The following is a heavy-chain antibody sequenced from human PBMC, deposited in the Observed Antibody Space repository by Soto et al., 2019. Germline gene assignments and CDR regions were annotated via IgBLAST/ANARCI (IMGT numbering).Heavy chain of an antibody. V-gene: IGHV4-39*01. CDR1: GGSISSSSYY. D-gene: IGHD6-13*01. CDR2: IYYSGST. Sequence: SETLSLTCTVSGGSISSSSYYWGWIRQPPGKGLEWIGSIYYSGSTYYNPSLKSRVTISVDTSKNQFSLKLSSVTAADTAVYYCARIIYSSSWYVTPPRFDYWGQGTLVTVSS. J-gene: IGHJ4*02. CDR3: ARIIYSSSWYVTPPRFDY.